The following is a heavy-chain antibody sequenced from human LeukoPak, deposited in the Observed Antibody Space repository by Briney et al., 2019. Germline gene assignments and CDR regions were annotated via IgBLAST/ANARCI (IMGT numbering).Heavy chain of an antibody. Sequence: ASVKVSCXASGYTFTSYGISWVRQALGQGLEWMGWISAYNGNTNYAQKLQGRVTITTDTSTSTVYMELRTLRSDDTAVYYCERAGYCSSISCYNPVYFAYWGQGTLVTVSS. V-gene: IGHV1-18*01. CDR2: ISAYNGNT. D-gene: IGHD2-2*02. CDR3: ERAGYCSSISCYNPVYFAY. J-gene: IGHJ4*02. CDR1: GYTFTSYG.